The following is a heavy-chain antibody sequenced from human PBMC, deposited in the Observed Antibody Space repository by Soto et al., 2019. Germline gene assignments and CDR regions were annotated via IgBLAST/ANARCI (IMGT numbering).Heavy chain of an antibody. CDR1: GGTFSSYA. CDR2: VIPLFGRA. Sequence: QVQLVQSGAEVKKPGSSVKVSCKASGGTFSSYAISWVRQAPGQGLEWMGGVIPLFGRASYAQKFQGRVTITADESTSTAYMELSSRRSEDTALFYRARASVIGPNYDILTGYLQYDYWGRGTLVTVSS. J-gene: IGHJ4*01. D-gene: IGHD3-9*01. V-gene: IGHV1-69*01. CDR3: ARASVIGPNYDILTGYLQYDY.